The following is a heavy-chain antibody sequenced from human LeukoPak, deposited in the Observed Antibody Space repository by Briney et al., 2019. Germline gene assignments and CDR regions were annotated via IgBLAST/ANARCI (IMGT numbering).Heavy chain of an antibody. D-gene: IGHD6-25*01. Sequence: PGGSLRLSCTASGFTFGVYAMSWVRQAPEKGLEWVAVILYDGTNKYYADSVKGRFTISRDNSKNTLYLQMNSLRAEDTAVYYCARDRYSSGLEYFDYWGQGTLVTVSS. CDR1: GFTFGVYA. CDR3: ARDRYSSGLEYFDY. V-gene: IGHV3-33*08. J-gene: IGHJ4*02. CDR2: ILYDGTNK.